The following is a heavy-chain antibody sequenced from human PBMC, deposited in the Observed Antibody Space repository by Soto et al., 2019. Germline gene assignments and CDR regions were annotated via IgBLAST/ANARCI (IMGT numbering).Heavy chain of an antibody. CDR2: ISGSGGST. D-gene: IGHD4-17*01. V-gene: IGHV3-23*01. J-gene: IGHJ6*02. CDR3: AKGGDKTPYYYYGMDV. CDR1: GFTFSSYA. Sequence: GRSLRLSCAASGFTFSSYAMSWVRQAPGKGLEWVSAISGSGGSTYYADSVKGRFTISRDNSKNTLYLQMNSLRAEDTAVYYCAKGGDKTPYYYYGMDVWGQGTTVTASS.